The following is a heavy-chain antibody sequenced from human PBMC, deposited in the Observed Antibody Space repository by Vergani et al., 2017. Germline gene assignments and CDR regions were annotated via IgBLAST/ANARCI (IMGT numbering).Heavy chain of an antibody. J-gene: IGHJ4*02. CDR3: ARRMPAMAFDF. CDR2: IYHTGKT. CDR1: GYSINSGYY. Sequence: QVQLQETGPGLVKTSETLSLTCAVSGYSINSGYYWGWIRQPPGKGLELIALIYHTGKTYYNPSLRSRLTISLDPSNNQFSLCLASVTAADTALYYCARRMPAMAFDFWGQGTLVTVSS. D-gene: IGHD5-24*01. V-gene: IGHV4-38-2*01.